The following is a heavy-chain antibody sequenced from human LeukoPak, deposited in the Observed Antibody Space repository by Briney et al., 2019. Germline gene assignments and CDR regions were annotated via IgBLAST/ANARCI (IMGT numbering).Heavy chain of an antibody. CDR1: GFTFTSSA. V-gene: IGHV1-58*02. J-gene: IGHJ4*02. D-gene: IGHD2-15*01. CDR3: AAVYCSGGSCFFPLAY. CDR2: IVVGSGNT. Sequence: GASVKVSCKASGFTFTSSAMQWVRQARGQRLEWIGWIVVGSGNTNYAQKFQERVTITRDMSTSTAYMELSSLRSEDTAVYYCAAVYCSGGSCFFPLAYWGQGTLVTVPS.